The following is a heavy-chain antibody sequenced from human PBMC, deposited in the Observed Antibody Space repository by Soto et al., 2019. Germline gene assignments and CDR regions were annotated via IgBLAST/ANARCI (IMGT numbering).Heavy chain of an antibody. CDR1: GGSISSYY. D-gene: IGHD2-21*01. CDR2: IYYSGST. CDR3: ARATCGGDCYTHGLFDY. Sequence: SETLSLTCTVSGGSISSYYWSWIRQPPGKGLEWIGYIYYSGSTNYNPSLKSRVTISVDTSKNQFSLKLSSVTAADTAVYYCARATCGGDCYTHGLFDYWGQGTLVTVSS. V-gene: IGHV4-59*01. J-gene: IGHJ4*02.